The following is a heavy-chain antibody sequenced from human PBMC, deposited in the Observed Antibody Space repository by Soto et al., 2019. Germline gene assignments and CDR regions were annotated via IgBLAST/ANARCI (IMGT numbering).Heavy chain of an antibody. D-gene: IGHD6-19*01. V-gene: IGHV4-39*01. CDR1: GGSISSSSYY. CDR2: IYYGGST. Sequence: QLQLQESGPGLVKPSETLSLTCTVSGGSISSSSYYWGWIRQPPGKGLEWIGSIYYGGSTYYNPSLKSRVTISVDTTKNQFSLKLSSVTAADTAVYYCARAVAGRIDYWGQGTLVTVSS. CDR3: ARAVAGRIDY. J-gene: IGHJ4*02.